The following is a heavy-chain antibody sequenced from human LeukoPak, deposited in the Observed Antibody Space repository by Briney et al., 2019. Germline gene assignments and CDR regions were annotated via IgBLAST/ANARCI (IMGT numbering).Heavy chain of an antibody. J-gene: IGHJ3*02. CDR3: ARELRYFDLDAFDI. CDR2: IYYSGST. CDR1: GGSISSYY. D-gene: IGHD3-9*01. V-gene: IGHV4-59*01. Sequence: SETLSLTCTVSGGSISSYYWSWIRQPPGKGLEWIGYIYYSGSTNYNPSLKSRVTISVDTSKNQFSLKLSSVTAADTAVYYCARELRYFDLDAFDIRGQGTMVTVSS.